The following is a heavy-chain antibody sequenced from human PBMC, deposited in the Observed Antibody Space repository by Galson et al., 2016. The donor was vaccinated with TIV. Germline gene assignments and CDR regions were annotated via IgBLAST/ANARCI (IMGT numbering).Heavy chain of an antibody. Sequence: PALVTPTQTLTLTCSFSGFSLRTSGMCVSWIRQPPGKALEWLARIDWDGDKYYNASLKTRVSISKDTSENQVVLTMTNMDQVDTGTYYCARNSGHYYGMDVWGQGTTVTVSS. CDR2: IDWDGDK. CDR1: GFSLRTSGMC. V-gene: IGHV2-70*11. J-gene: IGHJ6*02. CDR3: ARNSGHYYGMDV.